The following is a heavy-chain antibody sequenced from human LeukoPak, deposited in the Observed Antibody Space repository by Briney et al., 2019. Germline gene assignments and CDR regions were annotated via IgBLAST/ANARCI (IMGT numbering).Heavy chain of an antibody. CDR1: GFTFSSYW. J-gene: IGHJ1*01. CDR3: ARVSGLATNEYFQH. CDR2: IKQDGSEK. D-gene: IGHD5-12*01. Sequence: GGSLRLSCAASGFTFSSYWMSWVRQAAGKGLEWVANIKQDGSEKYYVDSVKGRFTISRDNAKNSLYLQMNSLRAEDTAVYYCARVSGLATNEYFQHWGQGTLVTVSS. V-gene: IGHV3-7*03.